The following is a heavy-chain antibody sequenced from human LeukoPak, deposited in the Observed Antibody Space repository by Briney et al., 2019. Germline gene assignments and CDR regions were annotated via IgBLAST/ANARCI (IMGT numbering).Heavy chain of an antibody. CDR1: GFIFTSYG. V-gene: IGHV3-30*02. D-gene: IGHD1-26*01. CDR3: AKDSRHRIVGTTTFLDY. Sequence: PGGSLRLSCAASGFIFTSYGMHWVRQAPGKGLEWVAFIRYDGSIKFYADSMKGRFTISRDNSRNTLYLQMNSLRAEDTAVYYCAKDSRHRIVGTTTFLDYWGQGTLVTVSS. CDR2: IRYDGSIK. J-gene: IGHJ4*02.